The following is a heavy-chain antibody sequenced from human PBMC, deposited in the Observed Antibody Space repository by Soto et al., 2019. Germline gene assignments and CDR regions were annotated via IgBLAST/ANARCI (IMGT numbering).Heavy chain of an antibody. J-gene: IGHJ6*02. D-gene: IGHD2-2*01. CDR2: IWYDGSNK. CDR3: ARDTGYCSSTSCRPYYYYYYGMDV. CDR1: GFTFSSYG. V-gene: IGHV3-33*08. Sequence: GGSLRLSCSASGFTFSSYGMHWVRQAPGKGLECVAVIWYDGSNKYYADSVKGRFTISRDNSKNTLYLQMNSLRAEDTAVYYCARDTGYCSSTSCRPYYYYYYGMDVWGQGTTVTVSS.